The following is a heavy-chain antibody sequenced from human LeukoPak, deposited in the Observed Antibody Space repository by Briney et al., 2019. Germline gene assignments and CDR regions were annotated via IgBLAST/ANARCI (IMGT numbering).Heavy chain of an antibody. J-gene: IGHJ4*02. CDR3: AKGGYSYGSPLGY. D-gene: IGHD5-18*01. CDR2: ISGSGDTT. Sequence: GGSLRLSCAASGFTFSSHWMHWVRQAPGKGLEWVSAISGSGDTTYYADSVKGRFTISRDNSKNTLYLQMNSLRAEDTAVHYCAKGGYSYGSPLGYWGQGTLVSVSS. CDR1: GFTFSSHW. V-gene: IGHV3-23*01.